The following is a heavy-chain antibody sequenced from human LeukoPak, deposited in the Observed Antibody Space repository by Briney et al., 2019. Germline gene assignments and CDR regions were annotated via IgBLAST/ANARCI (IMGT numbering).Heavy chain of an antibody. J-gene: IGHJ4*02. D-gene: IGHD1-14*01. Sequence: GGSLRLSCAASGFTFSSYWMHWVRQAPGKGLVWVSRISNDGGNTSYADSVKGRFTISRDNAKNTLYLQMNSLRVEDTAVYYCARDSPPDYWGRGTLVTVSS. CDR1: GFTFSSYW. V-gene: IGHV3-74*01. CDR2: ISNDGGNT. CDR3: ARDSPPDY.